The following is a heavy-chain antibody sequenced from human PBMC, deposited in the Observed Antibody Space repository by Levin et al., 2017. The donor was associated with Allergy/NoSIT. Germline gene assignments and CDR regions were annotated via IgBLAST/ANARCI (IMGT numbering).Heavy chain of an antibody. CDR2: IIPMSAKA. V-gene: IGHV1-69*06. Sequence: SVKVSCKASGGFFSSYAFSWVRQAPGQGLEWMGGIIPMSAKANFAQKFQDRVTITADKSTTTVYMGLSSLRSEDTAVYYCALASGTDAFDIWGQGTMVTVSS. CDR1: GGFFSSYA. CDR3: ALASGTDAFDI. J-gene: IGHJ3*02.